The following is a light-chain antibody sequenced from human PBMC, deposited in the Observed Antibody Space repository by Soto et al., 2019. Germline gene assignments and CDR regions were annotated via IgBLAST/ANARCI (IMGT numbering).Light chain of an antibody. Sequence: DIQLTQSPSFLSASVGDRVTITCRASQGIGSDLVWYQQKPVKAPKLLIYGASTLQGGVSSRFSGSGSGTECTLTISSLQPEDFATYYYQQLNSYPLTFGGGTKVEIK. V-gene: IGKV1-9*01. CDR2: GAS. CDR1: QGIGSD. J-gene: IGKJ4*01. CDR3: QQLNSYPLT.